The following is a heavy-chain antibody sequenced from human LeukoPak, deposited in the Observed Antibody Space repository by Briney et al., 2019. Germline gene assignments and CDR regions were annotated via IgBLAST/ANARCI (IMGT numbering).Heavy chain of an antibody. CDR1: GFIFSSYS. D-gene: IGHD3-10*01. CDR2: IGTRSDYI. CDR3: ARDREGFGESYFDY. J-gene: IGHJ4*02. Sequence: GGSLRLSCAASGFIFSSYSMNWIRQAPGKGLEWVSFIGTRSDYIYYADSVKGRFTISRDNAKNSVYLQMNSLRVDDTAVYYCARDREGFGESYFDYWGQGTLVTVSS. V-gene: IGHV3-21*01.